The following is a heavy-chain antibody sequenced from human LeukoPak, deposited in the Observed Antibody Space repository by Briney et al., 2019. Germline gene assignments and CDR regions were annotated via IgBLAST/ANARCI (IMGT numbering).Heavy chain of an antibody. CDR2: IYTSGST. CDR1: GGSISSGSYY. J-gene: IGHJ4*02. D-gene: IGHD2-2*02. V-gene: IGHV4-61*02. Sequence: SETLSLTCTVSGGSISSGSYYWSWIRQPAGKGLEWIGRIYTSGSTNYNPSLKSRVTISVDTSKNQFSLKLSSVTAADTAVYYCARCTSTSCYNFDYWGQGTLVTVSS. CDR3: ARCTSTSCYNFDY.